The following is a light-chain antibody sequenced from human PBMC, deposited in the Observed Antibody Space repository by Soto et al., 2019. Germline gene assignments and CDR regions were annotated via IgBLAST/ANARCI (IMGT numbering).Light chain of an antibody. CDR3: QHTYATPIP. CDR2: GAS. J-gene: IGKJ5*01. V-gene: IGKV1-39*01. CDR1: QSIGNF. Sequence: DIQMTQSPSSLSASVGDRVTITFLASQSIGNFLNWYQQKPEKPPKLLIYGASTLQSGVPSRFSGSESGTDFTLTITSLHPEDCPTYYCQHTYATPIPFGQGTRLEIK.